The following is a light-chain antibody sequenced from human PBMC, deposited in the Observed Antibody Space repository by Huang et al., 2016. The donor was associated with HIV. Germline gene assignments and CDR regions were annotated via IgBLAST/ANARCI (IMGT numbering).Light chain of an antibody. CDR2: DAS. J-gene: IGKJ2*01. CDR3: QQRSNWPPYT. V-gene: IGKV3-11*01. Sequence: EIVLTQSPATMSLSPGERATLSCRASQSVSSYLAWYHQKPGQAPRHLSFDASNQATGIPARFSGSGSGTDFTLTISSLEPEDFAVYYCQQRSNWPPYTFGQGTKLEIK. CDR1: QSVSSY.